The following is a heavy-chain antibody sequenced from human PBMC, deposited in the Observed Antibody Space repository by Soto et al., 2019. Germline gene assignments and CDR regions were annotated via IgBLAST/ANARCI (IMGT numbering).Heavy chain of an antibody. D-gene: IGHD3-10*01. CDR2: ISYTSTTI. V-gene: IGHV3-48*03. Sequence: GGSLRLSCAVSGLTFSTDEMNWVRQAPGKGLEWLAYISYTSTTIKYADSVKGRFAVSRDNAKKSLSLQMNNLRAEDTAVYYCARDSGYGSGSSVNHYLDCWGRGTLVTVSS. J-gene: IGHJ4*01. CDR1: GLTFSTDE. CDR3: ARDSGYGSGSSVNHYLDC.